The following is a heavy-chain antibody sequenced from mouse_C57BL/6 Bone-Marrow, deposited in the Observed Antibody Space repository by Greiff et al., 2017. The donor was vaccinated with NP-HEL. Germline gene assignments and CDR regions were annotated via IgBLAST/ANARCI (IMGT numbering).Heavy chain of an antibody. CDR1: GFSLTSYA. J-gene: IGHJ1*03. Sequence: QVQLKQSGPGLVAPSQSLSITCTVSGFSLTSYAISWVRQPPGKGLEWLGVIWTGGGTNNNSALKSRLSISKDNSKSKVFLKMNSLQTDDTARYYCARNTAYYSNYWYFDVWGTGTTVTVSS. V-gene: IGHV2-9-1*01. CDR3: ARNTAYYSNYWYFDV. D-gene: IGHD2-5*01. CDR2: IWTGGGT.